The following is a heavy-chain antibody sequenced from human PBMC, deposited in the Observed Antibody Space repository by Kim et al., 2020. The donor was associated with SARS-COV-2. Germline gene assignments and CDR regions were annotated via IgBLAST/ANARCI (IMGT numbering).Heavy chain of an antibody. D-gene: IGHD3-3*01. V-gene: IGHV3-11*05. CDR1: GFSFSDYY. J-gene: IGHJ4*02. Sequence: GGSLRLSCAASGFSFSDYYMSWIRQAPGKGLEWVSYISSTSSYTNYADSVKGRFTISRDNAKNSLYLQMNSLRAEDTGAYYCARGYQGSGYYRPFEYWGQGTLVTVSS. CDR3: ARGYQGSGYYRPFEY. CDR2: ISSTSSYT.